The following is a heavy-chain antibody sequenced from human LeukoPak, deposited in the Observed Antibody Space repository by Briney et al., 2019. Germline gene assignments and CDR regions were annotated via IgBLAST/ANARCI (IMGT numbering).Heavy chain of an antibody. Sequence: ASVKVSCKASGYTFTSYGISWVRQAPGQGLERMGWISAYNGNTNYAQKLQGRVTMTTDTSTSTAYMELRSLRSDDTAVYYCARGQLGYCSSTSCPDFDYWGQGTLVTVSS. V-gene: IGHV1-18*01. CDR2: ISAYNGNT. CDR1: GYTFTSYG. J-gene: IGHJ4*02. CDR3: ARGQLGYCSSTSCPDFDY. D-gene: IGHD2-2*01.